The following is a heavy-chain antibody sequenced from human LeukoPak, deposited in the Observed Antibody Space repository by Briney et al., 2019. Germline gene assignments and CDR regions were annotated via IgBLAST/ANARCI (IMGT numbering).Heavy chain of an antibody. V-gene: IGHV4-59*01. CDR1: GGSISHYY. CDR2: IYSSGST. Sequence: SETLSLTCTVSGGSISHYYWSWIRQPPGKGLEWIGYIYSSGSTNYNPSLKSRVTISVDTSKNQFSLRLNSVTAADTAVYYCARDGAFDIWGQGTMVTVSS. CDR3: ARDGAFDI. J-gene: IGHJ3*02.